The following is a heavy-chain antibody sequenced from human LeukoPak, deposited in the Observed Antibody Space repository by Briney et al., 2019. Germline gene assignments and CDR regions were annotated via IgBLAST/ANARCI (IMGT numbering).Heavy chain of an antibody. V-gene: IGHV4-31*03. CDR1: GDSISSGDHY. CDR2: IYYSGST. D-gene: IGHD2-2*01. J-gene: IGHJ3*02. CDR3: ASPLGYCSSTSCYGAYAFDI. Sequence: PSETLSLTCTVSGDSISSGDHYWSWIRQHPGKGVEWIGYIYYSGSTYYNPSLKSRVTISVDTSKNQFSLKLSSVTAADTAVYYCASPLGYCSSTSCYGAYAFDIWGQGTMVTVSS.